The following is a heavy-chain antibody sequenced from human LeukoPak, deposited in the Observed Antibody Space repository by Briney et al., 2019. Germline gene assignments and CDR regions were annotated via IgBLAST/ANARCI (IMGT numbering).Heavy chain of an antibody. CDR3: ARGGSGWPDAYDI. V-gene: IGHV3-74*01. D-gene: IGHD6-19*01. CDR1: GFTFSSYW. Sequence: GGSLRLSCAASGFTFSSYWMHWVRQAPGKGLVWVSRINSDGSSTSYADSVKGRFTISRDNAKNTLYLQMNSLRAEDTAVYYCARGGSGWPDAYDIWGQGTMVTVSS. J-gene: IGHJ3*02. CDR2: INSDGSST.